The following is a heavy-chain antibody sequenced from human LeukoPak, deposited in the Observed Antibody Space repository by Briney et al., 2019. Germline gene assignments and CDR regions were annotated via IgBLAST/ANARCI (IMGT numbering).Heavy chain of an antibody. J-gene: IGHJ4*02. CDR2: IYYSGST. V-gene: IGHV4-39*07. CDR3: ARVITMVRGVTPPYYFDY. Sequence: SETLSLTCTVSGGSISSYYWGWIRQPPGKGLEWIGSIYYSGSTYYNPSLKSRVTISVDTSKNQFSLKLSSVTAADTAVYYCARVITMVRGVTPPYYFDYWGQGTLVTVSS. CDR1: GGSISSYY. D-gene: IGHD3-10*01.